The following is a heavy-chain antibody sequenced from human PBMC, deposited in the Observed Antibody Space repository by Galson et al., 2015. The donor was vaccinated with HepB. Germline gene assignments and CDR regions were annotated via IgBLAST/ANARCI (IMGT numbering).Heavy chain of an antibody. CDR2: ISYDGSNK. D-gene: IGHD6-13*01. CDR3: ARAGEDSSSWYRTLLNYFDY. J-gene: IGHJ4*02. Sequence: SLRLSCAASGFTFSSYAMHWVRQAPGKGLEWVAVISYDGSNKYYADSVKGRFTISRDNSKNTLYLQMNSLRAEDTALYYCARAGEDSSSWYRTLLNYFDYWGQGTLVTVSS. CDR1: GFTFSSYA. V-gene: IGHV3-30*04.